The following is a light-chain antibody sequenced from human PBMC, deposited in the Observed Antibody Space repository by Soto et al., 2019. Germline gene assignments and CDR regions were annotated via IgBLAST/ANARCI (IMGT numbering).Light chain of an antibody. Sequence: ENVLTQSPGTLSVSPGERATLSCRASQSVTNSFFAWYQQKPGQAPRRLIYGVSSRAAGIPDRFSGSGSGTDFTLTISRLEPEDLVVYYCQQYSTLPHTFGQGTKLEVK. J-gene: IGKJ2*01. CDR2: GVS. V-gene: IGKV3-20*01. CDR1: QSVTNSF. CDR3: QQYSTLPHT.